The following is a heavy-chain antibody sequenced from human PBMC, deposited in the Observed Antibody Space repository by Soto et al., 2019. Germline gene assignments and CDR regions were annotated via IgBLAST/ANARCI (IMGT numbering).Heavy chain of an antibody. D-gene: IGHD2-21*01. CDR3: ARGWCENFVYYFDY. V-gene: IGHV1-18*01. CDR2: ISAYNGNT. J-gene: IGHJ4*02. CDR1: GYTFTSYA. Sequence: QVQLVQSGAEVKKPGASVKVSCKASGYTFTSYAISWVRQAPGQGLEWMGWISAYNGNTNYAQNLQGRVAMTTDTSTSRGYVALMSLRSDNTAVYYCARGWCENFVYYFDYWVQGTMVIVSS.